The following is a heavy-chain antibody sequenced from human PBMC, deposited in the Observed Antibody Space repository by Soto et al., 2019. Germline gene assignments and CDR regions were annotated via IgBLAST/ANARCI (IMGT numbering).Heavy chain of an antibody. J-gene: IGHJ4*02. CDR3: ASSILQTGTTSGPFDY. V-gene: IGHV3-30-3*01. D-gene: IGHD1-7*01. CDR2: ISYDGSNK. Sequence: GGSLRLSCAASGFTFSSYAMHWVRQAPGKGLELVAVISYDGSNKYYADSVKGRFTISRDNSKNTLYLQMNSLRAEDTAVYYCASSILQTGTTSGPFDYWGQGTLVTVSS. CDR1: GFTFSSYA.